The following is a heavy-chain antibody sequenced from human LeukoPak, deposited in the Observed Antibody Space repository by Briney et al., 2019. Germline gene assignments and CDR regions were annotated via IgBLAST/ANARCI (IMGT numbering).Heavy chain of an antibody. D-gene: IGHD6-6*01. Sequence: GGSLRLSCAASGFTFSGSAMHWGRQASGKGLEWVGRIRSKANSYATAYAASVKGRFTISRDDSKNTAYLQMNSLKTEDTAVYYCTLSYSSSSSTDYYYYMDVWGKGTTVTVSS. CDR1: GFTFSGSA. V-gene: IGHV3-73*01. CDR2: IRSKANSYAT. J-gene: IGHJ6*03. CDR3: TLSYSSSSSTDYYYYMDV.